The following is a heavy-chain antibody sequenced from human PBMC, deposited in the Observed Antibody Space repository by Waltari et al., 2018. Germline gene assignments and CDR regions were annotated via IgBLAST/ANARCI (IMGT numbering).Heavy chain of an antibody. D-gene: IGHD3-22*01. Sequence: RQAPGKGLEWVSGFSGSSSSTYYADSVKGRFTISRDNSKNTLYLQMNSLRAEDTALYYCAKASRDSSGSHYWYFDLWGRGTLVTVSS. J-gene: IGHJ2*01. CDR2: FSGSSSST. V-gene: IGHV3-23*01. CDR3: AKASRDSSGSHYWYFDL.